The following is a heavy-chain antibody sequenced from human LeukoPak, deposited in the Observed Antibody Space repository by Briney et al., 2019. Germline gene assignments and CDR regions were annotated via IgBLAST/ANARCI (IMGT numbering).Heavy chain of an antibody. CDR1: GFTFSSNW. CDR2: IKQEGSEK. D-gene: IGHD2-21*01. Sequence: PGGSLRLSCAASGFTFSSNWMSWFRQAPGKGLEWVANIKQEGSEKYYVDSVKGRFTISRDNAKNSLYLQMNSLRAEDTAVYYCARDVSLWAFDIWGQGTMVTVSS. CDR3: ARDVSLWAFDI. V-gene: IGHV3-7*01. J-gene: IGHJ3*02.